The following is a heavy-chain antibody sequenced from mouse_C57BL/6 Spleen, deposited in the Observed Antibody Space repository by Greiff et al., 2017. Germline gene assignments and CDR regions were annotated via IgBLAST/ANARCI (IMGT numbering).Heavy chain of an antibody. Sequence: QVQLQQSGPALVKPGASVKISCKASGYAFSSSWMNWVKQRPGKGLEWIGRIYPGDGDTNYNGKFKGKATLTADKSSSTAYMHLSSLTSEDSAVCFCARPRDYYDYGWFAYWGQGTLVTVSA. CDR1: GYAFSSSW. V-gene: IGHV1-82*01. D-gene: IGHD2-4*01. J-gene: IGHJ3*01. CDR2: IYPGDGDT. CDR3: ARPRDYYDYGWFAY.